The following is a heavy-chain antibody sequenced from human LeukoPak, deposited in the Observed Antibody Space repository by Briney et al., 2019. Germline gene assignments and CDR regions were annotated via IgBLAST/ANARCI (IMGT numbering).Heavy chain of an antibody. D-gene: IGHD5-12*01. CDR1: GFTFSSYW. CDR3: ARPRGYSGYGAFDY. Sequence: PGGSLRLSCAASGFTFSSYWMSWVRQAPGKGLEWVANIKQDGSEKYYVDSVKGRFTISRDNAKNSLYLQMNSLRAEDTAVYYCARPRGYSGYGAFDYWGQGTLVTVSS. J-gene: IGHJ4*02. V-gene: IGHV3-7*01. CDR2: IKQDGSEK.